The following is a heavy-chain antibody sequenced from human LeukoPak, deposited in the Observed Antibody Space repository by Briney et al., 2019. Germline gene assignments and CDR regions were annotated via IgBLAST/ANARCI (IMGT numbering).Heavy chain of an antibody. Sequence: SVKVSCKASGGTFSSYAISWVRQTPGQGLEWMGGIIPIFGTAHYSQKFQGRVTITAVDSMNTAYMELSSLRSDDTAVYYCARGWLAETTVVTPYNYWGQGTLVTVSS. CDR1: GGTFSSYA. CDR2: IIPIFGTA. V-gene: IGHV1-69*13. CDR3: ARGWLAETTVVTPYNY. J-gene: IGHJ4*02. D-gene: IGHD4-23*01.